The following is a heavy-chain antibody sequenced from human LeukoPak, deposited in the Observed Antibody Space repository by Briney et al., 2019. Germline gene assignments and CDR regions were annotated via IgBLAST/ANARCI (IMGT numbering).Heavy chain of an antibody. CDR3: ARGSRSVYKLLTGKRYFDF. CDR1: GYTFTTYY. J-gene: IGHJ4*02. Sequence: ASVKVSCKASGYTFTTYYVHWVRQAPGQGLEWMGIINPSGGSTTYAQKFRGRLTMTRDMSTSTVYMELSSLRSEDTAVYYCARGSRSVYKLLTGKRYFDFWGQGSLLSVCS. CDR2: INPSGGST. D-gene: IGHD3-9*01. V-gene: IGHV1-46*01.